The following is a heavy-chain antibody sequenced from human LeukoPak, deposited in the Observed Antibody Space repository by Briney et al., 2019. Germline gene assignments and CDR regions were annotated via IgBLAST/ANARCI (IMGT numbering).Heavy chain of an antibody. CDR3: ATGGRLHYVLED. D-gene: IGHD3-16*01. V-gene: IGHV1-18*01. J-gene: IGHJ4*02. CDR2: VVGHNGHT. Sequence: GASVKVSCKTSGHTFPKNGIAWVRQAPGQGLEWMGWVVGHNGHTKYAQRFQGRVIMTTDTSTSTAYMELRSLKSDDTAIYYCATGGRLHYVLEDWGQGTLVTVSS. CDR1: GHTFPKNG.